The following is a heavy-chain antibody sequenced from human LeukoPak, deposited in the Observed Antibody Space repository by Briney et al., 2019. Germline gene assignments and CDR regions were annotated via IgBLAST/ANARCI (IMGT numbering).Heavy chain of an antibody. CDR3: ASRGSGYCSSTSCSTGGAKIDY. J-gene: IGHJ4*02. Sequence: SETLSLTCTVSGGSISSSSYYWGWIRQPPGKGLEWIGSIYYSGSTYYNPSLKSRVTISVDTSENQFSLKLSSVTAADTAVYYCASRGSGYCSSTSCSTGGAKIDYWGQGTLVTVSS. V-gene: IGHV4-39*01. D-gene: IGHD2-2*02. CDR2: IYYSGST. CDR1: GGSISSSSYY.